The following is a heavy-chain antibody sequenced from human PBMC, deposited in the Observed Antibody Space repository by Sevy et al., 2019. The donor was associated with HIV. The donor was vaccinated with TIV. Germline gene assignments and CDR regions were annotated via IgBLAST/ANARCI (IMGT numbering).Heavy chain of an antibody. J-gene: IGHJ6*03. CDR3: ASGSNTWYNDIYYMDV. CDR1: GFTFTGYK. CDR2: IDPYTGGT. D-gene: IGHD6-13*01. Sequence: ASVKVSCKASGFTFTGYKVHWVRQAPGQGLEWMGWIDPYTGGTTYSQKFKGRVTMTRDTCVSTAYMEVSSLRSDDTAVYFCASGSNTWYNDIYYMDVWGKGTTVTVSS. V-gene: IGHV1-2*02.